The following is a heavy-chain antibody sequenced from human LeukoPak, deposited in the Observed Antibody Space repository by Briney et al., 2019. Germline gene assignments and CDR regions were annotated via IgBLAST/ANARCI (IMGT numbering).Heavy chain of an antibody. J-gene: IGHJ4*02. Sequence: GGSLSLSCATSGFMFSTYAMSWVRQAPGKGLEWVSIISNSGGTTYYADSVKGRFTVSRDNSKNTLYLQMKSLRAEDTAVYYCVRQSYRRSDNYYFDYWGQGTLVAVSS. D-gene: IGHD3-16*02. CDR3: VRQSYRRSDNYYFDY. CDR1: GFMFSTYA. CDR2: ISNSGGTT. V-gene: IGHV3-23*01.